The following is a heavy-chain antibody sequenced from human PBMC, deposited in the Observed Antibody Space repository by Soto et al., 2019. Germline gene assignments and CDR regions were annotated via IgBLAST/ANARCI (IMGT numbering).Heavy chain of an antibody. V-gene: IGHV3-23*01. D-gene: IGHD1-7*01. J-gene: IGHJ5*02. CDR1: GVTFSSDA. CDR2: ISNSGGTT. CDR3: AKLRRGTTGTEGFDP. Sequence: EAQLLESGGGPAHQGGSLTLSCAASGVTFSSDAMTWVRQAPGKGLEWLSTISNSGGTTHYADSVKGRFTVSRDNFKSTLYLLMNSLRAEDTAVYYCAKLRRGTTGTEGFDPWGQGTLVTVSS.